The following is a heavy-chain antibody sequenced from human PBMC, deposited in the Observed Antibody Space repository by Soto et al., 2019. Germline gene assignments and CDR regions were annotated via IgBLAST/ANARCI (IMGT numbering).Heavy chain of an antibody. V-gene: IGHV4-30-4*01. CDR2: IYYSGST. Sequence: SETLSLTCTVSGGSISSGDYYWSWIRQPPGKGLEWIGYIYYSGSTYYNPSLKSRVTISVDTSKNQFSLKLSSVTAADTAVYYCARRIEFDWFYPWGQGTLVTVSS. CDR1: GGSISSGDYY. CDR3: ARRIEFDWFYP. D-gene: IGHD2-15*01. J-gene: IGHJ5*02.